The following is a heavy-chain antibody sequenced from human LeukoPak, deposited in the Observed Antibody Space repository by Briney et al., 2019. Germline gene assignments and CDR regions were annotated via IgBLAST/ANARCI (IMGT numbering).Heavy chain of an antibody. CDR3: ARGGIAAAAPDY. D-gene: IGHD6-13*01. J-gene: IGHJ4*02. V-gene: IGHV3-21*01. CDR1: GFTFSSYS. Sequence: GGSLRLSCAASGFTFSSYSMNWVRQAPGKGLEWVSSISSSSSYIYYADSVKGRFTISRDNAKNSLYLQMNSLRAEDTAVYYCARGGIAAAAPDYWGQGTLVTVSS. CDR2: ISSSSSYI.